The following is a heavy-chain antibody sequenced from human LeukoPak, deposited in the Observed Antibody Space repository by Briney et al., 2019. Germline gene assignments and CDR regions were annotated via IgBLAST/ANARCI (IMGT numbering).Heavy chain of an antibody. CDR3: ARDSYYDSSGLP. J-gene: IGHJ5*02. V-gene: IGHV4-61*02. CDR1: GGSISSGSYY. CDR2: IYTSGST. D-gene: IGHD3-22*01. Sequence: SQTLSFTWTVSGGSISSGSYYWSWIRQPAGKGLEWIGRIYTSGSTNYNPSLKSRVTISVDTSKNQFSLKLSSVTAADTAVYYCARDSYYDSSGLPWGQGTLVTVSS.